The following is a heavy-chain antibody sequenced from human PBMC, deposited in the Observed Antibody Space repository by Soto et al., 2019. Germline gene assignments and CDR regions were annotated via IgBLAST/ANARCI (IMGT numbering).Heavy chain of an antibody. V-gene: IGHV3-7*01. CDR1: GFTFSSYW. D-gene: IGHD3-3*01. CDR2: IKQDGSEK. J-gene: IGHJ3*02. CDR3: ARVGAPHYDFLIGYYPDRDAFDI. Sequence: GGSLRLSCAASGFTFSSYWMSWVRQAPGKGLEWVANIKQDGSEKYYVDSVKGRFTISRDNAKNSLYLQMNSLRAEDTAVYYCARVGAPHYDFLIGYYPDRDAFDIRGQRTILTVSS.